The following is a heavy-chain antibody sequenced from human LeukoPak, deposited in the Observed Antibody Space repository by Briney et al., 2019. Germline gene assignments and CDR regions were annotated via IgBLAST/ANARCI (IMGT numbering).Heavy chain of an antibody. J-gene: IGHJ4*02. CDR1: GFTFSSYW. V-gene: IGHV3-74*01. CDR3: AKANLPVVVPAASYYFDY. CDR2: INSEGSST. D-gene: IGHD2-2*01. Sequence: GGSLRLSCAASGFTFSSYWMHWVRQAPGKGLVWVSRINSEGSSTSYADSVKGRFTISRDNAKNTLYLQMNSLRAEDTALYYCAKANLPVVVPAASYYFDYWGQGTLVTVSS.